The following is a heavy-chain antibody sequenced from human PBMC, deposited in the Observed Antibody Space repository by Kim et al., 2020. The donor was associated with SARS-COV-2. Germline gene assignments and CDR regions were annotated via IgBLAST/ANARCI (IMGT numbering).Heavy chain of an antibody. CDR2: INTNTGNP. CDR1: GYTFTSYA. Sequence: ASVKVSCKASGYTFTSYAMNWVRQAPGQGLEWMGWINTNTGNPTYAQGFTGRFVFSLDTSVSTAYLQISSLKAEDTAVYYCARGAVWDTAMVPVPNDYWGQGTLVTVSS. CDR3: ARGAVWDTAMVPVPNDY. J-gene: IGHJ4*02. D-gene: IGHD5-18*01. V-gene: IGHV7-4-1*02.